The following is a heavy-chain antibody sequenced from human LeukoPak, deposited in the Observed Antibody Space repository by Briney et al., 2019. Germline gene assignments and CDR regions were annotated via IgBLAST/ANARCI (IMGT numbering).Heavy chain of an antibody. D-gene: IGHD6-19*01. CDR3: ARDHYLSSGANWFDP. CDR2: IGTAGDT. J-gene: IGHJ5*02. CDR1: GFTFSSYD. V-gene: IGHV3-13*01. Sequence: GGSLRLSCAASGFTFSSYDMHWVRQATGKGLEWVSAIGTAGDTYYPGSVKGRFTISRDNAKDSLYLQMNSLRAEDTAVYYCARDHYLSSGANWFDPWGQGTLVTVSS.